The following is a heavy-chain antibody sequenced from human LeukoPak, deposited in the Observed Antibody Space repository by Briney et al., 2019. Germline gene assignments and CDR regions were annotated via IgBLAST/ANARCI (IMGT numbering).Heavy chain of an antibody. J-gene: IGHJ6*02. D-gene: IGHD2-2*01. CDR2: INPNSGGT. CDR1: GHTFTGYY. CDR3: ARGPVVPAADSRMDV. V-gene: IGHV1-2*02. Sequence: ASVKVSCKASGHTFTGYYMHWVRQAPGQGLEWMGWINPNSGGTNYAQKFQGRVTMTRDTSISTAYMELSRLRSDDTAVYYCARGPVVPAADSRMDVWGQGTTVTVSS.